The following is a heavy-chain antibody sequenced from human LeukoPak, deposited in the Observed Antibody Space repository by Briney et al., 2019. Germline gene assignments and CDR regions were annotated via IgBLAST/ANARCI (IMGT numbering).Heavy chain of an antibody. V-gene: IGHV3-64D*08. CDR1: GFTFSSYA. CDR2: ISSSGDST. CDR3: VKDGMAVAGTAPLDY. Sequence: GGSLRLSCSASGFTFSSYAMHWVRQAPGKGLEYVSAISSSGDSTYYADSVKGRFTISRDNSKNTLYLQMRSLRPEDAAVYYCVKDGMAVAGTAPLDYWGLGILVTVSS. D-gene: IGHD6-19*01. J-gene: IGHJ4*02.